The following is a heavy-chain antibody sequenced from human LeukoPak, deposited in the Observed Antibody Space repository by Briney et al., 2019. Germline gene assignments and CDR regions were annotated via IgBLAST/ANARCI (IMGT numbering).Heavy chain of an antibody. CDR1: GFTVSSDY. D-gene: IGHD1-7*01. Sequence: GGSLRLSCAASGFTVSSDYMTWVRQAPGKGLEWVSSIGISGYSTYYADSLKGRVTISRDNSSNTLFLEMNNLRAEDTAVYYCANSRPGARTFYYFYMAVWGKGTTVIVSS. J-gene: IGHJ6*03. CDR2: IGISGYST. CDR3: ANSRPGARTFYYFYMAV. V-gene: IGHV3-23*01.